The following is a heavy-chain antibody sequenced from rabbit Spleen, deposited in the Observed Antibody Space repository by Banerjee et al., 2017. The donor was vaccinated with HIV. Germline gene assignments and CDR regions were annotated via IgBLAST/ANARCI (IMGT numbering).Heavy chain of an antibody. V-gene: IGHV1S45*01. CDR1: GFSFSSGYD. D-gene: IGHD8-1*01. CDR2: IYTGSGYT. CDR3: ARRSSAGTGYGDL. J-gene: IGHJ4*01. Sequence: QEQLVESGGGLVQPEGSLTLTCTASGFSFSSGYDMCWVRQAPGKGLEWIGCIYTGSGYTYYASWAKGRFTMSKTSSTTVTLQMTSLTAADTATYFCARRSSAGTGYGDLWGPGTLVTVS.